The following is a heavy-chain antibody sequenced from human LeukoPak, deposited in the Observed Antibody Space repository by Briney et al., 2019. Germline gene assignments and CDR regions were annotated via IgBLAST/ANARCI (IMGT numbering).Heavy chain of an antibody. CDR3: ARGRYYDYVWGSYRPFDY. Sequence: PGGSLRLSCAASGFTFSRYGMHWVRQAPGKGLEWVAVIWYDGSNKYYADSVKGRFTISRDNSKNTLYLQMNSLRAEDTAVYYCARGRYYDYVWGSYRPFDYWGQGTLVTVSS. V-gene: IGHV3-33*01. J-gene: IGHJ4*02. CDR2: IWYDGSNK. CDR1: GFTFSRYG. D-gene: IGHD3-16*02.